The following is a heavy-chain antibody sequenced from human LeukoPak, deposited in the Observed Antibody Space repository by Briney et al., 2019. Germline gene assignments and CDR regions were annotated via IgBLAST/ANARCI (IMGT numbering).Heavy chain of an antibody. V-gene: IGHV3-74*01. J-gene: IGHJ4*02. CDR2: INSDGSST. D-gene: IGHD3-3*01. CDR3: ARDGSLPDF. Sequence: GGSLRLSCAASEFTFSRHWMHWVRQAPGKGLVWVSYINSDGSSTSYADYVKGRFTISRDNAKNMLYLQMNSLRAEDTAVYYCARDGSLPDFWGQGTLLTVSS. CDR1: EFTFSRHW.